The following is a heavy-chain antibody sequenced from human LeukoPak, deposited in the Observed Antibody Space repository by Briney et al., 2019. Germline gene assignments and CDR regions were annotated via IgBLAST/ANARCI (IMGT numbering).Heavy chain of an antibody. D-gene: IGHD3-22*01. J-gene: IGHJ4*02. CDR3: ARGLYYYDSSGYLYF. CDR1: GFTVSSNY. V-gene: IGHV3-53*01. Sequence: GGSLRLSCAASGFTVSSNYMSWVRQAPGKGLGWVSIIYSDGSTYYADSVKGRFTISRDNSKNTLYLQMNSLRAEDTAVYYCARGLYYYDSSGYLYFWGQGTLVTVSS. CDR2: IYSDGST.